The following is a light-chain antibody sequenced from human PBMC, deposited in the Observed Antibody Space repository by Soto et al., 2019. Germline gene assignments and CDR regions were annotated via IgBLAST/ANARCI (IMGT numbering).Light chain of an antibody. V-gene: IGKV3-20*01. CDR3: QQFGSAPRT. CDR2: GAS. J-gene: IGKJ1*01. Sequence: EIVLTQSPGTLSLSPGERATLSCRASQSVSSSYIAWYHQKPGQAPRLLIYGASSRATDIPDRFSGSGSGTDFTLTISRLEPEDFAVYYCQQFGSAPRTFGQGTKVEIK. CDR1: QSVSSSY.